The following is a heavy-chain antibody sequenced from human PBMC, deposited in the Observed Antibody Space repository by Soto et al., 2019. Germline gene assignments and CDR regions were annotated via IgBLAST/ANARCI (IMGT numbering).Heavy chain of an antibody. CDR1: GVTFNNAS. V-gene: IGHV1-69*13. CDR2: FIPRWRTA. J-gene: IGHJ6*02. CDR3: ARDRWIEDTAIPYGVYYGMDV. D-gene: IGHD5-18*01. Sequence: AASVKVSSKAAGVTFNNASFFWVRQAPGQGLEWRGGFIPRWRTAHYAPKFVGRVTMTADESTGTAYIELRSLRSEDTVVYYCARDRWIEDTAIPYGVYYGMDVWGQGTTVTVSS.